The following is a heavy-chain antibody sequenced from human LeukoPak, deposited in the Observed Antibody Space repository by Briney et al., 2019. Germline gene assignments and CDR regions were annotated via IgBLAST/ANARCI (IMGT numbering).Heavy chain of an antibody. CDR2: IYYSGST. CDR1: GGSISSSSYY. Sequence: SETLSLTCTVSGGSISSSSYYWGWIHQPPGKGLEWIGSIYYSGSTYYNPSLKSRVTISVDTSKNQFSLKLSSVTAADTAVYYCARDEQLWFFDYWGQGTLVTVSS. J-gene: IGHJ4*02. CDR3: ARDEQLWFFDY. D-gene: IGHD5-18*01. V-gene: IGHV4-39*07.